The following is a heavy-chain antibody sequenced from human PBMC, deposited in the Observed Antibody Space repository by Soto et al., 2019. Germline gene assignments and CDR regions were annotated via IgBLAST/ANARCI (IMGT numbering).Heavy chain of an antibody. CDR3: ATSYDSGFDP. Sequence: ASVKVSCKASGYTFTNYSIGWVRQAPGQGLEWMGWISPYNGNTNYAQKLQGRVTMTTDTSTSTAYMELRSLRSDDTAVYYCATSYDSGFDPWGQGTLVTVSS. CDR1: GYTFTNYS. D-gene: IGHD5-12*01. J-gene: IGHJ5*02. V-gene: IGHV1-18*04. CDR2: ISPYNGNT.